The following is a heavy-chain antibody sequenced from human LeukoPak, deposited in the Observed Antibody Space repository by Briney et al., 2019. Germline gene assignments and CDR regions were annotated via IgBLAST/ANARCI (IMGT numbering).Heavy chain of an antibody. CDR2: INPSGGST. J-gene: IGHJ4*02. CDR3: ARGGSDGYNTPINFDY. Sequence: GASVKVSCKASGYTFTGYYMHWVRQAPGQGLEWMGIINPSGGSTSYAQKFQGRVTMTRDMSTSTVYMELSSLRSEDTAVYYCARGGSDGYNTPINFDYWGQGTLVTVSS. CDR1: GYTFTGYY. V-gene: IGHV1-46*01. D-gene: IGHD5-24*01.